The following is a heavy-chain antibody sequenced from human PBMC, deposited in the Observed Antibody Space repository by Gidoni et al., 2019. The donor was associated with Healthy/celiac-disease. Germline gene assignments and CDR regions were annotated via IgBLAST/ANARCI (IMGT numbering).Heavy chain of an antibody. V-gene: IGHV4-39*01. CDR3: ARVATINNWYFDL. D-gene: IGHD5-12*01. CDR2: IYYSGST. J-gene: IGHJ2*01. Sequence: QLQLQESGPGLVKPSETLSLTCTVSGGSISSSSYYWGWIRQPPGKGLEWIGSIYYSGSTYYNPSLKSRVTISVDTSKNQFPLKLSSVTAADTAVYYCARVATINNWYFDLWGRGTLVTVSS. CDR1: GGSISSSSYY.